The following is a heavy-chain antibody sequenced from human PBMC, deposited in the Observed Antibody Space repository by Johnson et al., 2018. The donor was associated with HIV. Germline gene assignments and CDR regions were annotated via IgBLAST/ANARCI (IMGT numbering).Heavy chain of an antibody. D-gene: IGHD3-16*01. CDR2: ISWNSGSI. J-gene: IGHJ3*02. CDR1: GFTFDDYA. Sequence: VQLVESWGGLVQPGRSLRLSCAASGFTFDDYAMHWVRQAPGKGLEWVSGISWNSGSIGYADSVKGRFTISRDNSKNTLYLQMNSLRAEDTAVYYCAKELQVGGAFHIWGQGTMVTFSS. V-gene: IGHV3-9*01. CDR3: AKELQVGGAFHI.